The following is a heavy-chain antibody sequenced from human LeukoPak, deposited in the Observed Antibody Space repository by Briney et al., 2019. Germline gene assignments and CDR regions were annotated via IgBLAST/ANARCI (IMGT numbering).Heavy chain of an antibody. CDR3: ARAHYYYYGMDV. Sequence: SVKVSCKASVGTFSSYAISWVRQAPGPGLEWMGRIIPILGIANYAQKFQGRVTITADKSTSTAYMELSSLRSEDTAVYYCARAHYYYYGMDVWGQGTTVTVSS. CDR2: IIPILGIA. CDR1: VGTFSSYA. J-gene: IGHJ6*02. V-gene: IGHV1-69*04.